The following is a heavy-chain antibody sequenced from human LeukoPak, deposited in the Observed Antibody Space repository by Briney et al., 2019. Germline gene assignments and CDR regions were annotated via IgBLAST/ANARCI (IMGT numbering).Heavy chain of an antibody. J-gene: IGHJ4*02. CDR3: ARDPGVNPDSFASGSHFPC. Sequence: SETLSLTCTVSGGSISSSSYYWGWIRQPPGKGLEWIGSIYYSGSTYYNPSLKSRVTISVDTSKNQFSLKLSSVTAADTAVYYCARDPGVNPDSFASGSHFPCWGQGTLVTVSS. D-gene: IGHD1-26*01. CDR2: IYYSGST. V-gene: IGHV4-39*07. CDR1: GGSISSSSYY.